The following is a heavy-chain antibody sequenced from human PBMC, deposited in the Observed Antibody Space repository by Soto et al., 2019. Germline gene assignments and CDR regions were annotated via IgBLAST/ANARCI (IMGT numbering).Heavy chain of an antibody. Sequence: ASVKGPCKASGYTFTNVYMHWMRQAPGQGLEWMGVINPSDGGTSYLQKFQGRVTMTRDTSTSTVYMELSSLRSEDTAVYYCAPLGYCTNGVCYGPYYDMDAWGQGTTVTVSS. J-gene: IGHJ6*02. CDR1: GYTFTNVY. D-gene: IGHD2-8*01. CDR3: APLGYCTNGVCYGPYYDMDA. CDR2: INPSDGGT. V-gene: IGHV1-46*01.